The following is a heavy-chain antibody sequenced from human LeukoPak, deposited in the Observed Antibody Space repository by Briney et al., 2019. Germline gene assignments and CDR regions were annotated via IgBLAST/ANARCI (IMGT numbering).Heavy chain of an antibody. Sequence: GGSLRLSCAASGFTFSSYAMTWVRQAPGKGLEWVSTIGGSGGSTYYADSVKGRFTISRDNSKNTLYLQMNSLRAEDTAEYYCAKRLSASATSGVDYWGQGTLVTVSS. D-gene: IGHD1-26*01. J-gene: IGHJ4*02. CDR3: AKRLSASATSGVDY. CDR2: IGGSGGST. V-gene: IGHV3-23*01. CDR1: GFTFSSYA.